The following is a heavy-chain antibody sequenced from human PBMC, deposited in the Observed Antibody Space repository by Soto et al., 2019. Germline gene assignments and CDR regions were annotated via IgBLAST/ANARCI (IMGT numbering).Heavy chain of an antibody. CDR2: INHSGST. V-gene: IGHV4-34*01. D-gene: IGHD2-15*01. J-gene: IGHJ6*02. CDR3: ARGGIYCSGGSCYSRREVVSYNQLSGYGMDV. Sequence: SETLSLTCAVYGGSFSGYYWSWIRQPPGKGLEWIGEINHSGSTNYNPSLKSRVTISVDTSKNQFSLKLSSVTAADTAVYYCARGGIYCSGGSCYSRREVVSYNQLSGYGMDVWGQGTTVTVSS. CDR1: GGSFSGYY.